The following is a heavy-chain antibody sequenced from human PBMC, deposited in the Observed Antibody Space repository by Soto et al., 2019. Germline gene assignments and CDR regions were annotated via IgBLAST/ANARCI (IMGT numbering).Heavy chain of an antibody. CDR3: AKDPGSTIFGVVLFDP. V-gene: IGHV3-23*01. CDR1: GFTFSSYA. D-gene: IGHD3-3*01. Sequence: GGSLRLSCAASGFTFSSYAMSWVRQAPGKGLEWVSAISGSGGSTYYADSAKGRFTISRDNSKNTLYLQMNSLRAEDTAVYYCAKDPGSTIFGVVLFDPWGQGTLVTVSS. J-gene: IGHJ5*02. CDR2: ISGSGGST.